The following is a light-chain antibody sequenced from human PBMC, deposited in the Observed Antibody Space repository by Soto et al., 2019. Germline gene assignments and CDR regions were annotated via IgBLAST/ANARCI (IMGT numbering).Light chain of an antibody. Sequence: QSVLTQPPSASGSPGQSVTISYTGTSSDVGGYKYVSWYQHHPGKAPKVVIYEVTKRPSGVPDRFSGSQSGNTASLTVSGLQAEDEADYYCSSYGGTNNVVFGGGTQLTVL. CDR2: EVT. CDR1: SSDVGGYKY. V-gene: IGLV2-8*01. J-gene: IGLJ2*01. CDR3: SSYGGTNNVV.